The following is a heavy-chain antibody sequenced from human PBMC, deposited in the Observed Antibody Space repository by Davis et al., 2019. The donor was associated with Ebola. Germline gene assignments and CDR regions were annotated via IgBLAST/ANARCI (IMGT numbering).Heavy chain of an antibody. V-gene: IGHV4-39*07. D-gene: IGHD3-3*01. CDR1: GGSISSSSYF. J-gene: IGHJ6*04. CDR2: IFYSGTT. Sequence: MPSETLSLTCAVSGGSISSSSYFWDWIRQPPGKGLEWIGSIFYSGTTNYNPSLKSRVTISVDTSKNQFSLKLSSVTAADTAVYYCARDGFGVVVGWGYGMDVWGKGTTVTVSS. CDR3: ARDGFGVVVGWGYGMDV.